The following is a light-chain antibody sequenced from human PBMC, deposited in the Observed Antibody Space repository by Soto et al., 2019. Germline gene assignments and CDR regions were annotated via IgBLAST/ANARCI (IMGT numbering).Light chain of an antibody. Sequence: DIQMTQSPSSLSASVGDRVTISCRASQTVSTDLNWYKQKPGKAPQLLIFAASGLQSGVPSRFSGSGSGTDFTLTISSLQSEDFATYYCHQSHSIPQTFGQGTKVDVK. CDR3: HQSHSIPQT. V-gene: IGKV1-39*01. CDR2: AAS. CDR1: QTVSTD. J-gene: IGKJ1*01.